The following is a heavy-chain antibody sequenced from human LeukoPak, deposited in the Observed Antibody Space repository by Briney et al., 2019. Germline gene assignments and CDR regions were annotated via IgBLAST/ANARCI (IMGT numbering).Heavy chain of an antibody. D-gene: IGHD5-18*01. CDR3: ATAADTAMVDLYYYYYGMGV. Sequence: GESLKISCKGSGYSFTSYWISWVRQTPGKGLEWMGRIDPSDSYTNYSPSFQGHVTISADKSISTAYLQWSSLKASDTAMYYCATAADTAMVDLYYYYYGMGVWGQGTTVTVSS. CDR2: IDPSDSYT. CDR1: GYSFTSYW. V-gene: IGHV5-10-1*01. J-gene: IGHJ6*02.